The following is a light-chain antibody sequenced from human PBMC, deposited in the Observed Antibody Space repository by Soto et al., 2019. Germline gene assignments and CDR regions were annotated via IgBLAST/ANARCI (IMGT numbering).Light chain of an antibody. V-gene: IGKV1-39*01. CDR1: QDINVY. Sequence: DIQVTQSPSSVSASVGDTVTITCRASQDINVYLNWYQQKPGEVPKLLIYSASTLHNGVPSRFTGSGSETDFTLPVTSLHPEDFATYYCQHGYVAPYSFGQGPKVHIK. CDR2: SAS. J-gene: IGKJ2*03. CDR3: QHGYVAPYS.